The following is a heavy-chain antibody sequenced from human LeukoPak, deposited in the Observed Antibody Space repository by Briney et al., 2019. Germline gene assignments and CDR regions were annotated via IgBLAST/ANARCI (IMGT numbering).Heavy chain of an antibody. J-gene: IGHJ4*02. Sequence: GGSLRLSCAASGFIFSSYWMHWVRQAPGKGLVWVSRIETDGSSTSYADSVKGRFTISRDNAKNTLYLQMNSLRAEDTAVYYCARDPSAFAGHFDYWGQGTLVTVSS. CDR1: GFIFSSYW. V-gene: IGHV3-74*01. CDR2: IETDGSST. D-gene: IGHD3-3*02. CDR3: ARDPSAFAGHFDY.